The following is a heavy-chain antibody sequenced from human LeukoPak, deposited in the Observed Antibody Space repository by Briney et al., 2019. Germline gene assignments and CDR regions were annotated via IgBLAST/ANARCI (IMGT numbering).Heavy chain of an antibody. CDR3: ARDLRSSGRYVFDR. D-gene: IGHD6-19*01. V-gene: IGHV4-59*01. J-gene: IGHJ4*02. CDR2: IYYSGST. Sequence: SETLSLTCTVSGSGGSISNYYWSWIRQPPGKGLEWLGYIYYSGSTNHNPSIKRRVTMVEDTSKNQLSLKLSSVTAADTAVYYCARDLRSSGRYVFDRWGRRTLVTVSS. CDR1: GSGGSISNYY.